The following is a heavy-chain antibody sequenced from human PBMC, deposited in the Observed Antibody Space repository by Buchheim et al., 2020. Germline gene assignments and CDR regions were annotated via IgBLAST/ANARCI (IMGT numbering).Heavy chain of an antibody. CDR3: ARDAENYDILTGYYRLYYYYGMDV. Sequence: QVQLVQSGAEVKKPGASVKVSCKASGYTFTSYYMHWVRQAPGQGLEWMGIINPSGGSTSYAQKFQGRVTMTRDTSTSTAYMGLSSLRSEDTAVYYCARDAENYDILTGYYRLYYYYGMDVWGQGTT. D-gene: IGHD3-9*01. CDR1: GYTFTSYY. CDR2: INPSGGST. J-gene: IGHJ6*02. V-gene: IGHV1-46*01.